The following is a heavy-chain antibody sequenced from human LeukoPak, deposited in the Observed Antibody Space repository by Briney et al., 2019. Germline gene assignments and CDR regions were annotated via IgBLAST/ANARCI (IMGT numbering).Heavy chain of an antibody. CDR3: ARARCCYYYYYMDV. J-gene: IGHJ6*03. D-gene: IGHD2-21*01. CDR1: GGSISSYY. V-gene: IGHV4-4*07. CDR2: IYTSGST. Sequence: SETLSLTCTVSGGSISSYYWSWIRQPAGKGLEWIGRIYTSGSTNYNPSLKSRVTISVDTSKNQFSLKLSSVTAADTAVYYCARARCCYYYYYMDVWGKGTTVTVSS.